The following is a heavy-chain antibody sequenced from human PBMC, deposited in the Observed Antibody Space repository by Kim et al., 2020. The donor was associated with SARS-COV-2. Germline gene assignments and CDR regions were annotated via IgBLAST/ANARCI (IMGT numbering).Heavy chain of an antibody. CDR3: ARDNFGSVAEYYFDY. V-gene: IGHV3-33*01. CDR2: IWYDGSNK. J-gene: IGHJ4*02. CDR1: GFTFSSYG. D-gene: IGHD6-19*01. Sequence: GGSLRLSCAASGFTFSSYGMHWVRQAPGKGLEWVAVIWYDGSNKYYADSVKGRFTISRDNSKNTLYLQMNSLRAEDTAVYYCARDNFGSVAEYYFDYWGQGTLVTVSS.